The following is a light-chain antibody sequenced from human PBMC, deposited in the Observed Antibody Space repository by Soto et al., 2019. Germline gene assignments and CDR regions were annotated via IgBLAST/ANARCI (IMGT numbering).Light chain of an antibody. J-gene: IGKJ1*01. CDR3: QQYNTPRMT. CDR2: DAS. CDR1: QSSSRW. Sequence: DIQMTQSPSPLSASVGDRVTITCRASQSSSRWWAWYQQKPGKAPKLLIYDASNLKSGVSSRFSGSGSGTEFTLTISSLQPDDFATYYCQQYNTPRMTFGQGTKVDIK. V-gene: IGKV1-5*01.